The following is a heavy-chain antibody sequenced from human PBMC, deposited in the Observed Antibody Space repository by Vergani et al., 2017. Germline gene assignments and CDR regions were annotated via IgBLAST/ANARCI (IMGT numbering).Heavy chain of an antibody. J-gene: IGHJ2*01. CDR1: GGSISSYY. CDR2: IYYSGST. V-gene: IGHV4-59*01. Sequence: QVQLQESGPGLVKPSETLSLTCTVSGGSISSYYWSWIRQPPGKGLEWIGYIYYSGSTNYNPSLKSRVTISVDTSKNQFSLKLSSVTAADTAVYYCARGRVGVTAIGWYFDLWGRGTLVTVSS. D-gene: IGHD2-21*02. CDR3: ARGRVGVTAIGWYFDL.